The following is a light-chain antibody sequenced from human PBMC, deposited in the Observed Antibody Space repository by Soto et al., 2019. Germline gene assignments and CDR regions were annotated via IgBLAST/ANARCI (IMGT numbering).Light chain of an antibody. CDR2: DAS. V-gene: IGKV3-15*01. J-gene: IGKJ4*01. Sequence: EIVLTQSPATLSLSPGERVNLSRRASQSAISNLAWYQQKPGQTPRLLIYDASTRATDIPARFSGSGSGTDFTLTISSLLSEDFAVYYCHQYYKWPLTFGGGTKVDIK. CDR1: QSAISN. CDR3: HQYYKWPLT.